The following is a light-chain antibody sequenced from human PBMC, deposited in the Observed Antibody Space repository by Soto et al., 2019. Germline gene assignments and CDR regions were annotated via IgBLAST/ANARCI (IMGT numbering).Light chain of an antibody. V-gene: IGLV1-44*01. Sequence: QSVLTQPPSASGTPGQRITISCSGSSSNIGSHTVNWHQQVPGTAPKLLIYSNNQRPSGVPDRFSGSKSGTSGSLAISGLLSEDEADYYCAAWDDGLNGYVFGTGTKLTVL. CDR1: SSNIGSHT. CDR3: AAWDDGLNGYV. J-gene: IGLJ1*01. CDR2: SNN.